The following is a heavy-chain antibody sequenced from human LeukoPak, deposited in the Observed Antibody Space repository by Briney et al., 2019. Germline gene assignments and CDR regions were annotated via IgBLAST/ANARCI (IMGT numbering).Heavy chain of an antibody. Sequence: SETLSLTCTVSSGSINSYYWSWIRQPPGKGLEWIGYIDYSGSTNYNPSLKSRLTISVDTSKNQLSLHLNSVTAADTAVYYCARHSYDSSGYYYFDYWGQGTLVTVSS. D-gene: IGHD3-22*01. CDR1: SGSINSYY. CDR2: IDYSGST. V-gene: IGHV4-59*08. CDR3: ARHSYDSSGYYYFDY. J-gene: IGHJ4*02.